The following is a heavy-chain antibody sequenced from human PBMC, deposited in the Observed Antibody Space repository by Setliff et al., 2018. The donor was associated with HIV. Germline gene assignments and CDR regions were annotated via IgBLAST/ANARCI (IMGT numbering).Heavy chain of an antibody. CDR2: IFYSGST. V-gene: IGHV4-39*01. D-gene: IGHD1-7*01. CDR3: ARRGIIAGTTDF. J-gene: IGHJ4*02. CDR1: NGSISSSSYF. Sequence: SDTLSLTCTVSNGSISSSSYFWGWIRQPPGKGLEWIGNIFYSGSTYYIPSLKSRVLISVDTSKNQFSLKLTSVTAADTAVYYCARRGIIAGTTDFWGQGTPVTVSS.